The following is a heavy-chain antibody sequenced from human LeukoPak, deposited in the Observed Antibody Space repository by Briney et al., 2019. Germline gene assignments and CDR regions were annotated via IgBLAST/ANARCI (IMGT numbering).Heavy chain of an antibody. CDR2: IKQDGSEK. V-gene: IGHV3-7*01. CDR1: GFTFSSYW. CDR3: AKDFEVVSGVYYYDSSGYYFDY. J-gene: IGHJ4*02. D-gene: IGHD3-22*01. Sequence: PGGSLRLSCAASGFTFSSYWMSWVRQAPGKGLEWVANIKQDGSEKYYVDSVKGRFTISRDNAKNSLYLQMNSLRAEDTAVYYCAKDFEVVSGVYYYDSSGYYFDYWGQGTLVTVSS.